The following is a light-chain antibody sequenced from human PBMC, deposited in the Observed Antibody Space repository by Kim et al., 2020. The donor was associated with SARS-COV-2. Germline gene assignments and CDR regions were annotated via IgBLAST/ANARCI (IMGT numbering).Light chain of an antibody. CDR1: YSNVGRNT. J-gene: IGLJ2*01. Sequence: GQRATIFCSGSYSNVGRNTVNWWQQLPGTAPKLLIFGYNQRPSGVPARFSASKSGTSASLAISGLQSEDEADYYCAAWDDNLNGVGFGGGTQLTVL. V-gene: IGLV1-44*01. CDR3: AAWDDNLNGVG. CDR2: GYN.